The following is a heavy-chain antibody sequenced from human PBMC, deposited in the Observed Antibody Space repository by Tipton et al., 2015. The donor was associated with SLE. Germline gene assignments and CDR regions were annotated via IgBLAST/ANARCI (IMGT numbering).Heavy chain of an antibody. J-gene: IGHJ4*02. Sequence: TLSLTCSVSGGSISFDYWSWIRQSAGRGLEWIGRIYSSGSTNYNPSLKSRVTTSVDTSKNQFSLRMTSVTAADTAVYYCAMPSSDSSSSPFDFWGQGALVTVSS. V-gene: IGHV4-4*07. CDR1: GGSISFDY. CDR3: AMPSSDSSSSPFDF. CDR2: IYSSGST. D-gene: IGHD6-6*01.